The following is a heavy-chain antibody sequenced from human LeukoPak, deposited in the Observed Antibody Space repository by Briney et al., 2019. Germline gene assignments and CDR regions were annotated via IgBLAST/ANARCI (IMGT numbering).Heavy chain of an antibody. J-gene: IGHJ4*02. V-gene: IGHV4-61*02. CDR1: GGSISSGRCS. D-gene: IGHD3-10*01. CDR2: IYTSGST. CDR3: ARPLVRGVMGGGFDY. Sequence: PSETLSLPCTVSGGSISSGRCSWSWIRQPAGKGLEWIGRIYTSGSTNYNPSLKSRVTISVDTAKNQFSLKMSSVTAADTAVYYCARPLVRGVMGGGFDYWGQGTLVTVSS.